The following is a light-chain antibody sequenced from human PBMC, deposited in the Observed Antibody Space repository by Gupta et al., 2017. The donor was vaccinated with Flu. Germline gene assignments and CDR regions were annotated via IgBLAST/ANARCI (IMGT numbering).Light chain of an antibody. J-gene: IGLJ3*02. CDR2: GNS. V-gene: IGLV1-40*01. Sequence: SVLTQPRSVSRAPVQRVTISCTGSSSNIGAGSDVHWYQQLPGTAPKLLIYGNSNRPSGVTDRFSCSKSGTSVSMAITGLQAEDEADSSCQSYDSSLSGSAVFGGGTKLTVL. CDR1: SSNIGAGSD. CDR3: QSYDSSLSGSAV.